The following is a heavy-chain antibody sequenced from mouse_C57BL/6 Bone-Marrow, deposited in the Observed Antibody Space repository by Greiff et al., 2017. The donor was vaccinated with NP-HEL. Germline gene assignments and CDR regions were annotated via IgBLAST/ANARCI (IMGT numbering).Heavy chain of an antibody. Sequence: DVKLQESGPGLVKPSQSLSLTCSVTGYSITSGYYWNWIRQFPGNKLEWMGYISYDGSNNYNPSLKNRISITRDTSKNQFFLKLNSVTTEDTATYYCARGEKGPRFAYWGQGTLVTVSA. CDR3: ARGEKGPRFAY. CDR2: ISYDGSN. CDR1: GYSITSGYY. J-gene: IGHJ3*01. D-gene: IGHD6-5*01. V-gene: IGHV3-6*01.